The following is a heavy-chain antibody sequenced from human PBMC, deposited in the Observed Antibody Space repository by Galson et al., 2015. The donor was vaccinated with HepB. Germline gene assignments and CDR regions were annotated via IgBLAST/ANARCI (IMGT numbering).Heavy chain of an antibody. CDR1: GYTFTSYD. V-gene: IGHV1-8*01. CDR2: MNPNSGNT. CDR3: ATSTSTDAFDI. D-gene: IGHD2-2*01. J-gene: IGHJ3*02. Sequence: SVKVSCKASGYTFTSYDINWVRQATGQGLEWMGWMNPNSGNTGYAQKFQGRVTMTRNTSISTAYMELSRLRSDDTAVYYCATSTSTDAFDIWGQGTMVTVSS.